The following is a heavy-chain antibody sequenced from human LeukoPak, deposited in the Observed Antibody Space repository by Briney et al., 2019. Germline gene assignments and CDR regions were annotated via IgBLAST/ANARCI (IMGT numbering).Heavy chain of an antibody. V-gene: IGHV3-66*02. D-gene: IGHD2-15*01. CDR1: GFTVSSNY. J-gene: IGHJ4*02. CDR2: IYSGGST. Sequence: GGSLRLSCAASGFTVSSNYMSWVRQAPGNGLEWVSVIYSGGSTYYADSVKGRFTISRDNSKNTLYLQMNSLRAEDTAVYYCARYCSGGSCYLHWGQGTLVTVSS. CDR3: ARYCSGGSCYLH.